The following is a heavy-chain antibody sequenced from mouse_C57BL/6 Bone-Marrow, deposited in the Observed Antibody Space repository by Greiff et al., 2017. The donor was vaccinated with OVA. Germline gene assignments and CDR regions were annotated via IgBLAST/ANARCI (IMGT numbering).Heavy chain of an antibody. CDR3: TTNLLWLRRRAY. J-gene: IGHJ3*01. CDR2: IDPANGDT. D-gene: IGHD2-2*01. Sequence: EVQLQQSGAELVRPGASVKLSCTASGFNIKDDYMHWVKQRPEQGLEWIGWIDPANGDTEYASKFQGKATITADTSSNTAYLQLSSLTSEDTAVYYCTTNLLWLRRRAYWGQGTLVTVSA. V-gene: IGHV14-4*01. CDR1: GFNIKDDY.